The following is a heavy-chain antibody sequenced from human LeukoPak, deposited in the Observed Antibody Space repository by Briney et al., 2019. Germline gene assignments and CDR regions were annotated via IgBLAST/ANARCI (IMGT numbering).Heavy chain of an antibody. J-gene: IGHJ6*03. CDR2: ISGSAGST. Sequence: GGSLRLSCAASGFTFSSYAMTWVRQAPGKGLEWVSAISGSAGSTYYADSVKGRFTISRDNSKNTLYLQMNSLRAEDTAVYYCAKNVLLWFGRMIRVGGMDYMDVWGKGTTVTVSS. D-gene: IGHD3-10*01. CDR3: AKNVLLWFGRMIRVGGMDYMDV. V-gene: IGHV3-23*01. CDR1: GFTFSSYA.